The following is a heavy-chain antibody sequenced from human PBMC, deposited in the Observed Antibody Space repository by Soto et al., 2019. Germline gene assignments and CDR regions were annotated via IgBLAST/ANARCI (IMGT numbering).Heavy chain of an antibody. CDR1: GGSISSYY. CDR3: ARANWEIDY. Sequence: SETLSLTCTVSGGSISSYYWSWIRQPPGKGLEWIGHIHHSGITSYYPSLKSRVTISVDTSKNQFSLRLSSVTAADTAVYYCARANWEIDYWGQGTLVTSPQ. CDR2: IHHSGIT. D-gene: IGHD1-1*01. J-gene: IGHJ4*02. V-gene: IGHV4-59*01.